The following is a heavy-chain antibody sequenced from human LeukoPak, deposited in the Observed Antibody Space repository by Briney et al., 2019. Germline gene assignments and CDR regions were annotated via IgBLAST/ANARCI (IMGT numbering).Heavy chain of an antibody. Sequence: ASVKVSCKASGGTFSSYAISWVRQAPGQGLEWMGGIIPIFGTANYAQKFQGRVTITADESTSTAYMELSSLRSEDTAVYYCARASPGQLVLFPHPFDPWGQGTLVTVSS. V-gene: IGHV1-69*01. CDR3: ARASPGQLVLFPHPFDP. J-gene: IGHJ5*02. CDR2: IIPIFGTA. D-gene: IGHD6-6*01. CDR1: GGTFSSYA.